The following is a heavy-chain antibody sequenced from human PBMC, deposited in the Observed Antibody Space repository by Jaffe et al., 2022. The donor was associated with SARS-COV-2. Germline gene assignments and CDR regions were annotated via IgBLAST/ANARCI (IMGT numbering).Heavy chain of an antibody. Sequence: EVQLVESGGGLVKPGGSLRLSCAASGFTFSNAWMSWVRQAPGKGLEWVGRIKSKTDGGTTDYAAPVKGRFTISRDDSKNTLYLQMNSLKTEDTAVYYCTTVEWFGELVLYYYYMDVWGKGTTVTVSS. CDR1: GFTFSNAW. CDR2: IKSKTDGGTT. CDR3: TTVEWFGELVLYYYYMDV. J-gene: IGHJ6*03. D-gene: IGHD3-10*01. V-gene: IGHV3-15*01.